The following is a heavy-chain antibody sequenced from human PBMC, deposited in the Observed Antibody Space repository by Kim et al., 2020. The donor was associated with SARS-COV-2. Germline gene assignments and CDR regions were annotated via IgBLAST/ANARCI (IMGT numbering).Heavy chain of an antibody. J-gene: IGHJ5*02. CDR2: INPNSGGT. CDR1: GYTFTGYY. CDR3: ARDLPNYYGSGSRINWFDP. D-gene: IGHD3-10*01. V-gene: IGHV1-2*02. Sequence: ASVKVSCKASGYTFTGYYMHWVRQAPGQGLEWMGWINPNSGGTNYAQKFQGRVTMTRDTSISTAYMELSRLRSDDTAVYYCARDLPNYYGSGSRINWFDPWGQGTLVTVSS.